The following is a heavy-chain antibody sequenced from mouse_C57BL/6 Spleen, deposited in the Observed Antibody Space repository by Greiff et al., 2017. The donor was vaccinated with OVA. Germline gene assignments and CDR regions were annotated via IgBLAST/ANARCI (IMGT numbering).Heavy chain of an antibody. CDR1: GYTFTSYW. D-gene: IGHD1-1*01. CDR3: AIPFITTVVPYDCGD. CDR2: INPSSGDT. Sequence: QVHVKQSGAELAKPGASVKLSCKASGYTFTSYWMHWVKQRPGQGLEWIGYINPSSGDTTYNQKFKDKATLTADKSYSTAYMQLSSLTYEDSAVYYCAIPFITTVVPYDCGDWGQGTTLTVSS. J-gene: IGHJ2*01. V-gene: IGHV1-7*01.